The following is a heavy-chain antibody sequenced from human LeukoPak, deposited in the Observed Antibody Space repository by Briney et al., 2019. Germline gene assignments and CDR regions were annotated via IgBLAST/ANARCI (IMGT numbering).Heavy chain of an antibody. Sequence: GGSLRLSCAASGFTFSNAWMSWVRQAPGKGLEWVGRIKSKTDGGTTDYAAPVKGRFTISRDDSKDTLYLQMNSLKTEDTAVYYCTTDYPYGSSGYDYWGQGTLVTVSS. CDR1: GFTFSNAW. J-gene: IGHJ4*02. CDR2: IKSKTDGGTT. V-gene: IGHV3-15*01. D-gene: IGHD3-22*01. CDR3: TTDYPYGSSGYDY.